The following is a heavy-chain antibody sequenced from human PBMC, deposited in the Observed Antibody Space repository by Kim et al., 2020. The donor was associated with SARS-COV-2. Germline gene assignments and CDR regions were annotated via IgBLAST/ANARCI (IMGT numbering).Heavy chain of an antibody. CDR2: IWYDGSNK. V-gene: IGHV3-33*01. CDR1: GFTFSSYG. D-gene: IGHD6-13*01. CDR3: ARDLRYSSTKRDYYYGMDV. Sequence: GGSLRLSCAASGFTFSSYGMHWVRQAPGKGLEWVAVIWYDGSNKYYADSVKGRFTISRDNSKNTLYLQMNSLGAEDTAVYYCARDLRYSSTKRDYYYGMDVWGRGTTHTVSS. J-gene: IGHJ6*02.